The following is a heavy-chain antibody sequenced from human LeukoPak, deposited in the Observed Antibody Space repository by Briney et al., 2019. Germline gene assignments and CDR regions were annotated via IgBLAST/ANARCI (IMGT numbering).Heavy chain of an antibody. CDR1: GGSFSGHY. CDR3: ARGRSLDY. Sequence: PSETLSLTCAVYGGSFSGHYWSWIRQPPGKGLEWIGEINHSRSTNYNPSLKSRVTISVDTSKNQFSLKLSSVTAADTAVYYCARGRSLDYWGQGTLVTVSS. V-gene: IGHV4-34*01. J-gene: IGHJ4*02. CDR2: INHSRST.